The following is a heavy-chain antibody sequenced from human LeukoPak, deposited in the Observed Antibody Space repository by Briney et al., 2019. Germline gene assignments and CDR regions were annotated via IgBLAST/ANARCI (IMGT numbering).Heavy chain of an antibody. CDR2: GDYSGGT. D-gene: IGHD6-19*01. J-gene: IGHJ4*02. Sequence: SETLSLTCTVSGDSFSSVTDYWAWIRQPPGKGLEWIASGDYSGGTYYNPSLESRVAISADMSKNQISLKLTSVTGADTAVYYCAGERGEEYSSGWYKTNFFDNWGQGIRVTVSS. CDR3: AGERGEEYSSGWYKTNFFDN. CDR1: GDSFSSVTDY. V-gene: IGHV4-39*07.